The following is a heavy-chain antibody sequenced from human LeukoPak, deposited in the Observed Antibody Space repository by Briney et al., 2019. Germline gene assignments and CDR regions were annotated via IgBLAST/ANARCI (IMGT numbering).Heavy chain of an antibody. D-gene: IGHD4-23*01. Sequence: GRSLRLSCAASGFTFSSYSMNWVRQAPGKGLEWVSSISSTSSETFYADSLKGRFTISRDNAKESLYLQMNSLRVEDTAVYYCGRDGGSTVAIDYWGQGTLVTVSS. CDR1: GFTFSSYS. J-gene: IGHJ4*02. CDR3: GRDGGSTVAIDY. CDR2: ISSTSSET. V-gene: IGHV3-21*01.